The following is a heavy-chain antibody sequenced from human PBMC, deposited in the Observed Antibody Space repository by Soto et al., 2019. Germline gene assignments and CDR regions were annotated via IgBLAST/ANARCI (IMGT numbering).Heavy chain of an antibody. J-gene: IGHJ5*02. Sequence: ASVKVSCKASGYTFTNYGISRVRQAPGQGLEWMGWISVYNGNTNYAQKLQGRVTMTTDTSTSTAYMELSSLRSEDTAVYYCARGEGEYSGYDPYNWFDPWGQGTLVTVSS. D-gene: IGHD5-12*01. V-gene: IGHV1-18*01. CDR1: GYTFTNYG. CDR2: ISVYNGNT. CDR3: ARGEGEYSGYDPYNWFDP.